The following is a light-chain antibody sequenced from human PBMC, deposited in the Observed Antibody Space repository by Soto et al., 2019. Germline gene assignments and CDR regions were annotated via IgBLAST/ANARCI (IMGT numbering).Light chain of an antibody. Sequence: EVVMTQSPATLSVSPGERATLSCRASQSVSSNLAWYQQKPGQAPRLLMYGASSRATGIPDRFRGSGSGTDFTLTISRLEPEDFAVYYCQQYGSSPRTFGQGIKVDI. CDR2: GAS. J-gene: IGKJ1*01. V-gene: IGKV3-20*01. CDR3: QQYGSSPRT. CDR1: QSVSSN.